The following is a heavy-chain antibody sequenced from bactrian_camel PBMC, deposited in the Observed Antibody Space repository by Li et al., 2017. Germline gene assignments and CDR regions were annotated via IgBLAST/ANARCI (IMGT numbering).Heavy chain of an antibody. CDR3: AAARATGVGCTGEPGQLRVVNF. V-gene: IGHV3S26*01. D-gene: IGHD3*01. Sequence: VQLVESGGGSVQTGGPLRLSCTASGLTASSYCMGWFRQAPGKEREGVAAIASDGGISYSDSVKGRFTISKGNAKNTLLLQMNSLKPEDTATYYCAAARATGVGCTGEPGQLRVVNFWGQGTQVTVS. CDR2: IASDGGI. CDR1: GLTASSYC. J-gene: IGHJ4*01.